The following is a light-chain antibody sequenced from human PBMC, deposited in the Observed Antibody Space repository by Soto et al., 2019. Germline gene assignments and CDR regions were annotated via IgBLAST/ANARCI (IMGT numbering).Light chain of an antibody. J-gene: IGKJ5*01. CDR1: QSVSSTY. V-gene: IGKV3-20*01. CDR3: QQYGSSPPIT. CDR2: GAS. Sequence: IVLTQSRCTLSLSPGVRTTLSCRASQSVSSTYLAWYQQKPGQAPRLXIYGASTRATGIPDRFSGSGSGTDFSLTISRLEPEDFAVYYCQQYGSSPPITFGQGTRLEIK.